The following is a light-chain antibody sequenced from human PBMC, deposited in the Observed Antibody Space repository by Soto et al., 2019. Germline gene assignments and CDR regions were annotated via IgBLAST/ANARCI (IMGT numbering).Light chain of an antibody. CDR3: QQFSSYPLT. V-gene: IGKV3-20*01. CDR1: QTVRNNY. J-gene: IGKJ4*01. CDR2: DAS. Sequence: EFVLTQSPGTLSLSPGERATLSCRASQTVRNNYLAWYQQKPGQAPSLLIYDASSRATGIPDRFSGGGSGTDFTLTISRLDPADFAVYYCQQFSSYPLTFGGGTKVEIK.